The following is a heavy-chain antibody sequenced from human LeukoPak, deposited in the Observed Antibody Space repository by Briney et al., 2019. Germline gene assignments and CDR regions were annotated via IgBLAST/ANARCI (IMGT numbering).Heavy chain of an antibody. J-gene: IGHJ4*02. V-gene: IGHV1-69*13. CDR3: ARVSDYYDSSGYYMIFDY. D-gene: IGHD3-22*01. Sequence: SVKVSCKASGGTFSSYAISWVRQAPGQGLEWMGGIIPIFGTANYAQKFQGRVTITADESTSTAFMELSSLRSEDTAVYYCARVSDYYDSSGYYMIFDYWGQGTLVTVSS. CDR1: GGTFSSYA. CDR2: IIPIFGTA.